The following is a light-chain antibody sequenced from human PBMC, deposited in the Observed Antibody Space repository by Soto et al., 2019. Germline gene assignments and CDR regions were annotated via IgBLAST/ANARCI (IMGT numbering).Light chain of an antibody. CDR1: TSDVGSYTL. Sequence: QSALTQPASVSGSPGQSITISCTGTTSDVGSYTLVSWYQWHPGKAPKCMIYEANKRPSGVSDRFSGSKSGKTASLTISGLQPEDEADYYCSSYAGSRTVVFGTGTKLTVL. CDR3: SSYAGSRTVV. V-gene: IGLV2-23*01. J-gene: IGLJ1*01. CDR2: EAN.